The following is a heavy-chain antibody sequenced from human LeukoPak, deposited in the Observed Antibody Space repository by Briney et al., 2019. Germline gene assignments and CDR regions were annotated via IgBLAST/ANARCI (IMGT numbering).Heavy chain of an antibody. J-gene: IGHJ4*02. CDR3: ARVNQWLADY. CDR2: IWYDGSNK. CDR1: GFTFSSYG. Sequence: PGGSLRLSCAASGFTFSSYGMHWVRQTPDKGLEWVAVIWYDGSNKYYADSVKGRFTISRDNSKNTLYLQMNSLRAEDTAVYYCARVNQWLADYWGQGTLVTVSS. V-gene: IGHV3-33*08. D-gene: IGHD6-19*01.